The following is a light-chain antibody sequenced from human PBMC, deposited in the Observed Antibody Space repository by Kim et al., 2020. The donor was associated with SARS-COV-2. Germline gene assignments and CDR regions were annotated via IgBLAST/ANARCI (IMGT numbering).Light chain of an antibody. CDR1: NIGSKS. CDR2: YDS. V-gene: IGLV3-21*04. J-gene: IGLJ3*02. Sequence: APGKTARITCGGKNIGSKSVNWYQQKPGQAPVLVIYYDSDRPSGIPERFSGSNSGNTATLTISRVEAGDEADYYCQVWDSSSDHRVFGGGTQLTVL. CDR3: QVWDSSSDHRV.